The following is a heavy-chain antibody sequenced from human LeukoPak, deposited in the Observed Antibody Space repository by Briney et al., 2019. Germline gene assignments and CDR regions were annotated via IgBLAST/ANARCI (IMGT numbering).Heavy chain of an antibody. CDR2: ISSSGSTI. CDR3: ASLTAAAPYHYYYMDV. D-gene: IGHD6-13*01. V-gene: IGHV3-48*03. Sequence: GGSLRLSCAASGFTFNSYEMNWVRQAPGKGLEWVSYISSSGSTIYYADSVKGRFTISRDNAKNSLYLQMNSLRAEDTAVYYCASLTAAAPYHYYYMDVWGKGTTVTVSS. CDR1: GFTFNSYE. J-gene: IGHJ6*03.